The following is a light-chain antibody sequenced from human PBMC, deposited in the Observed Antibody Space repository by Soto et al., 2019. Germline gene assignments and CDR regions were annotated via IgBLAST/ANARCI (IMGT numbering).Light chain of an antibody. Sequence: EIVLTQSPGTLSFSPGERATLSCRASQSVSSSYLAWYQQKPGQAPRLLLYGASSRATGIPDRFSGSGSGTDFTLNISRLEPEDFAVYYCQQYGSSPYTFGQGTKLEI. CDR1: QSVSSSY. V-gene: IGKV3-20*01. J-gene: IGKJ2*01. CDR3: QQYGSSPYT. CDR2: GAS.